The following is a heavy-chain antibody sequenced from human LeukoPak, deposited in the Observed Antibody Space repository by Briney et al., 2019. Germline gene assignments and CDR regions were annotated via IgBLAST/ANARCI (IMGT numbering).Heavy chain of an antibody. CDR3: ARDPYGSGSYCPGDY. Sequence: GGSLRLSCAASGFTFDDYAMHWVRQAPGKGLEWVSGISWNSGSIGYADSVKGRFTISRDNAKNSLYLQMNSLRPEDTAVYYCARDPYGSGSYCPGDYWGQGTLVTVSS. CDR2: ISWNSGSI. J-gene: IGHJ4*02. D-gene: IGHD3-10*01. CDR1: GFTFDDYA. V-gene: IGHV3-9*01.